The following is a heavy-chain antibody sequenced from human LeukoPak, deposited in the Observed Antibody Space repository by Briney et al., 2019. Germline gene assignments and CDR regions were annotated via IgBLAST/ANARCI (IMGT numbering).Heavy chain of an antibody. CDR1: GYTFTSYD. D-gene: IGHD3-16*01. CDR3: ARMPTGGGTYYFDY. CDR2: MNPNSGNT. Sequence: ASVKVSCKASGYTFTSYDINWVRQATGQGLEWMGWMNPNSGNTGYAQKFQGRVTMTRNTSISTAYMELSSLRSEDTAVYYCARMPTGGGTYYFDYWGQGTLVTVSS. J-gene: IGHJ4*02. V-gene: IGHV1-8*01.